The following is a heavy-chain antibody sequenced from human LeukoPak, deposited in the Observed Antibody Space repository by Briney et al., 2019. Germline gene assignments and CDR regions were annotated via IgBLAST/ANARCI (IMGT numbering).Heavy chain of an antibody. Sequence: ASVKVSCKASGYTFTSYGISWVRQAPGQGLEWMGWINPNSGGTNYAQKFQGRVTMTRDTSISTAYMELSRLRSDDTAVYYCARNLRAYDSSVGYFDYWGQGTLVTVSS. CDR2: INPNSGGT. CDR3: ARNLRAYDSSVGYFDY. J-gene: IGHJ4*02. D-gene: IGHD3-22*01. CDR1: GYTFTSYG. V-gene: IGHV1-2*02.